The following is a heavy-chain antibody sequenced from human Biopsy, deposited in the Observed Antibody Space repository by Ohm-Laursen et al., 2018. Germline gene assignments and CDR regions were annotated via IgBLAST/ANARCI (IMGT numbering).Heavy chain of an antibody. D-gene: IGHD1-1*01. CDR1: GDLVSSNDAA. Sequence: SDTLSLTCAISGDLVSSNDAAWNWIRQSPSRGLEWLGRTYYRTKWYNDYALFVKGRITISAETSKNQVSLQLASVTPEDTAVYYCARETPTGIPFSWLDSWGQGALVTVSS. CDR2: TYYRTKWYN. CDR3: ARETPTGIPFSWLDS. J-gene: IGHJ5*01. V-gene: IGHV6-1*01.